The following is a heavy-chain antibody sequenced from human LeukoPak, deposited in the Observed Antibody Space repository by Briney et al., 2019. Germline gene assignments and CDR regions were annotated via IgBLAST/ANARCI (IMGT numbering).Heavy chain of an antibody. J-gene: IGHJ6*02. CDR3: ARPDRGSSWYDGVNMYGMDV. CDR1: GFTFDDYA. D-gene: IGHD6-13*01. V-gene: IGHV3-9*01. CDR2: ISWNSGSI. Sequence: GRSLRLSCAASGFTFDDYAMHWVRQAPGKGLEWVSCISWNSGSIGYADSVKGRFTISRDNAKNSLYLQMNSLRAEDTAVYYCARPDRGSSWYDGVNMYGMDVWGQGTTVTVSS.